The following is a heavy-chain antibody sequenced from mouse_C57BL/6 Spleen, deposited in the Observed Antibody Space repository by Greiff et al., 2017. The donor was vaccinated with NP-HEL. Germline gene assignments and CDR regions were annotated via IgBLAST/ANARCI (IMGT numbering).Heavy chain of an antibody. Sequence: QVQLQQPGAELVRPGSSVKLSCKASGYTFTSYWMHWVKQRPIQGLEWIGNIDPSDSETHYNQKVKDKATLAVDKSSSTAYMQLSSLTSEDSAVYYCARAGVTTGRLYWYFDVWGTGTTVTVSS. CDR3: ARAGVTTGRLYWYFDV. CDR1: GYTFTSYW. D-gene: IGHD2-2*01. CDR2: IDPSDSET. V-gene: IGHV1-52*01. J-gene: IGHJ1*03.